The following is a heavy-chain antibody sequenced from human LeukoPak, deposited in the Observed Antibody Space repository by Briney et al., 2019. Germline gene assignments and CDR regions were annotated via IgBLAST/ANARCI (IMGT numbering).Heavy chain of an antibody. D-gene: IGHD5-18*01. CDR2: ISSSGSTI. CDR3: ASGRGYSYGLDY. CDR1: GFTFSSYA. V-gene: IGHV3-48*04. J-gene: IGHJ4*02. Sequence: GGSLRLSCAASGFTFSSYAMSWVRQAPGKGLEWVLYISSSGSTIYYADSVKGRFTISRDNTKNSLYLQMNSLRAEDTAVYYCASGRGYSYGLDYWGQGTLVTVSS.